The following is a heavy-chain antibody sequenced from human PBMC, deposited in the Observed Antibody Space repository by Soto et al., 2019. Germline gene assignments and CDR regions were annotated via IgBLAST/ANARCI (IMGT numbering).Heavy chain of an antibody. CDR2: IHYSGST. J-gene: IGHJ4*02. V-gene: IGHV4-59*01. CDR3: ARGPMVTGAPHFDY. CDR1: GGSISTNY. Sequence: SETLSLTRTVSGGSISTNYWNWIRQSPGKGLEWLAYIHYSGSTNYNPSLKSRVTISVDTSKNQFSLKLGSVTAADTAVYYCARGPMVTGAPHFDYWGQGTLVTVSS. D-gene: IGHD2-21*02.